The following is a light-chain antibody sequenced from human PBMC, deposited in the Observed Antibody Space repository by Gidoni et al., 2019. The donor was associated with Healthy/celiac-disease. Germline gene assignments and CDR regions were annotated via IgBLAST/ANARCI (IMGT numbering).Light chain of an antibody. CDR3: QQRSNWPPSS. CDR1: QSVSSY. V-gene: IGKV3-11*01. J-gene: IGKJ2*04. CDR2: DAS. Sequence: EIVLTQSPATLSLSPGERATLSCSASQSVSSYLAWYQQKPGQAPRLLIYDASNRAPGIPARFSGSGSGTDFTLTISSLEPEDSAVYYCQQRSNWPPSSFGQGTKLEIK.